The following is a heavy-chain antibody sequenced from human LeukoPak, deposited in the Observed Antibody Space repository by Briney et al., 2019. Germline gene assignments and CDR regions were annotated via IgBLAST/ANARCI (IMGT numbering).Heavy chain of an antibody. CDR2: INPNSGGT. V-gene: IGHV1-2*02. J-gene: IGHJ6*03. CDR3: ARARRELQGHYYYYYYMDV. D-gene: IGHD1-26*01. Sequence: GASVKVSCKASGGTFSSYAISWVRQAPGQGLEWMGWINPNSGGTNYAQKFQGRVTMTRDTSISTAYMELSRLRSDDTAVYYCARARRELQGHYYYYYYMDVWGKGTTVTVSS. CDR1: GGTFSSYA.